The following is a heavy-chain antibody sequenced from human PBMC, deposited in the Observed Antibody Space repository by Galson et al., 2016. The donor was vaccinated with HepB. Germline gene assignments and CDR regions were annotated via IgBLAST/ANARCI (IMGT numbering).Heavy chain of an antibody. CDR1: GYTFPSYD. D-gene: IGHD2-2*02. CDR3: ARAPSRIVVPAAIRRQRGRGPNYYFDY. CDR2: MNPNSGNT. V-gene: IGHV1-8*01. J-gene: IGHJ4*02. Sequence: SVKVSCKASGYTFPSYDINWVRQATGQGLEWMGWMNPNSGNTGYAQKFQGRVTMTRNTSISTAYMELSSLRSEDTAVYYCARAPSRIVVPAAIRRQRGRGPNYYFDYWGQGTLVTVSS.